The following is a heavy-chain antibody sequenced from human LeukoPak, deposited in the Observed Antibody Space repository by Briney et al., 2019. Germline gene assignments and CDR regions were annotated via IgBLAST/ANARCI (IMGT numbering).Heavy chain of an antibody. CDR1: GGSISSGGYS. Sequence: SETLSLTCAVSGGSISSGGYSWRWIRQPPGKGLEWIGYIYHSGSTYYNPSLKSRVTISVDRSKNQFSLKLSSVTAADTAVYYCARVNSLFGAFDIWGQGTMVTVSS. CDR3: ARVNSLFGAFDI. V-gene: IGHV4-30-2*01. D-gene: IGHD2/OR15-2a*01. CDR2: IYHSGST. J-gene: IGHJ3*02.